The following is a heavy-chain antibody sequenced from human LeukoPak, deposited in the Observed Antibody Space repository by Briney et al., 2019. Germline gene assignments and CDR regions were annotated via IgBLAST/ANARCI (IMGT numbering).Heavy chain of an antibody. D-gene: IGHD2-8*01. CDR2: ISYDGSNK. CDR1: GFTFSSYG. Sequence: GGSLRLSCAASGFTFSSYGMHWVRQAPGKGLEWVAVISYDGSNKYYADSVKGRFTISRDNSKNTLYLQMNSLRAEDTAAYYCAKARNGAFYYWGQGTLVTVSS. CDR3: AKARNGAFYY. V-gene: IGHV3-30*18. J-gene: IGHJ4*02.